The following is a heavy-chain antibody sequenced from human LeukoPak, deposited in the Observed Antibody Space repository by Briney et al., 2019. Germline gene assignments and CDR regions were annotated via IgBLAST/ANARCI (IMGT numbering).Heavy chain of an antibody. Sequence: ASVKVSCKVSGYTLTELSMHWVRQAPGKGLEWMGGFDPEDGETIYAQKFQGRVTMTEDTSTDTAYMELSSLRSEDTAVYYCATAVYCSGGSCYRDPNWFDPWGQGTLVTVSS. J-gene: IGHJ5*02. CDR1: GYTLTELS. CDR2: FDPEDGET. CDR3: ATAVYCSGGSCYRDPNWFDP. D-gene: IGHD2-15*01. V-gene: IGHV1-24*01.